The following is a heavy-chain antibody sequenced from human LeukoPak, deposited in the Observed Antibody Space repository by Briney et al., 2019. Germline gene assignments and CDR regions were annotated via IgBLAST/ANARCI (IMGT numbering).Heavy chain of an antibody. CDR1: GFTFSSYW. J-gene: IGHJ4*02. Sequence: GGSLRLSCAPSGFTFSSYWMSWVRQAPGKGLEWVANIKQDGSEKYYVDSVKGRFTISRDNAKNSLYLQMNSLRAEDTAVYYCARVMDGYNPYWGQGTLVTVSS. D-gene: IGHD5-24*01. CDR2: IKQDGSEK. V-gene: IGHV3-7*01. CDR3: ARVMDGYNPY.